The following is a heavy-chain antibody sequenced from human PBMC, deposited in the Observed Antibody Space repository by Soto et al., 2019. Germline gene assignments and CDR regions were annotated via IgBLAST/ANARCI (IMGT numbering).Heavy chain of an antibody. Sequence: QVQLVESGGGVVQPGTSLRLSCVASGFTFSNYAMYWVRQAPGKGLEWVAAIWYDGSNQYYAGSVKGRFTISRDKSKNTLYLQMSSLRVEDTGIYYCARDRTDTSMIIIDYWGHGTLVTVSS. CDR2: IWYDGSNQ. V-gene: IGHV3-33*01. CDR1: GFTFSNYA. D-gene: IGHD5-18*01. CDR3: ARDRTDTSMIIIDY. J-gene: IGHJ4*01.